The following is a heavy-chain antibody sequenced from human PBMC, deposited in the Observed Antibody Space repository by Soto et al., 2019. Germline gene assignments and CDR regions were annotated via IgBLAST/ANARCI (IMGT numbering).Heavy chain of an antibody. CDR1: GGTFNTYA. Sequence: QVQLVQSGAEMKKPGSSVKVSCQSSGGTFNTYAMNWVRQAPGQGPEWMGDISPMFRAANYAPKFQGRVTIPAVESTGTSYMQLSSLTSEDTALYFCAREVHVHTPAFVYRGQGTLVSVSS. J-gene: IGHJ4*02. CDR3: AREVHVHTPAFVY. D-gene: IGHD3-10*02. V-gene: IGHV1-69*19. CDR2: ISPMFRAA.